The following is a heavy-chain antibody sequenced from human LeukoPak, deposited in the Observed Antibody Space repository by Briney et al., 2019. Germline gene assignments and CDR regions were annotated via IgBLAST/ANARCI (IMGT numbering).Heavy chain of an antibody. J-gene: IGHJ5*02. V-gene: IGHV4-4*09. CDR1: GGSNNSYY. CDR2: THPSGNT. Sequence: PSETLSLSCTVSGGSNNSYYWSWLRQPPGKGLEWIGYTHPSGNTNYSPSLKSRVTISIDMSRNQSSLKLSSVTAANTAVYYCARKAPKKGWFDPWGQGTLVTVSS. CDR3: ARKAPKKGWFDP.